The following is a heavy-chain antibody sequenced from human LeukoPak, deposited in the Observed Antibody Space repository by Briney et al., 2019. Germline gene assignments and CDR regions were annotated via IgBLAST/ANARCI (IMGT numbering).Heavy chain of an antibody. Sequence: ASVKVSCKASGYTFTGYYLHWVRQAPGQGLEWMGWINPNTGGTNYAQKFQGRVTMTRDTTITTAYMELRSLRSDDTAVYYCARGDFGDAFDIWGQGTMVTVSS. CDR1: GYTFTGYY. CDR3: ARGDFGDAFDI. V-gene: IGHV1-2*02. CDR2: INPNTGGT. D-gene: IGHD3-3*01. J-gene: IGHJ3*02.